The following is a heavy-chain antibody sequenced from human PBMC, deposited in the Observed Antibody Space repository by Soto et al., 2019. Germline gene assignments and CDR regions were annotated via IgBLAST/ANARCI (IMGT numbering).Heavy chain of an antibody. Sequence: QVQLQESGPGLVKPSQTLSLTCTVSGVSISNSDYWWGWSRQSPGKGLEWIGNTYYSGTTIYNPSLKSPVTISLVTSKNQFSLKLTSVTAADTAVYYCAGVSGPYYYGLDVWGQGTTVTVSS. J-gene: IGHJ6*02. CDR2: TYYSGTT. CDR1: GVSISNSDYW. V-gene: IGHV4-30-4*01. D-gene: IGHD3-3*01. CDR3: AGVSGPYYYGLDV.